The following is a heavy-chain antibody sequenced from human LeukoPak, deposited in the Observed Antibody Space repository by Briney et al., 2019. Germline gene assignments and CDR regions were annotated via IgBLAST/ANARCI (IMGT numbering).Heavy chain of an antibody. D-gene: IGHD2-2*02. CDR2: IIPIFGTA. CDR3: AVVGLCSSTSCYTRELDYYYYMDV. Sequence: GASVKVSCKASGGTFSSYAISWVRQAPGQGLEWMGGIIPIFGTANYAQKFQGRVTITTDESTNTAYMELSSLRSEDTAVYYCAVVGLCSSTSCYTRELDYYYYMDVWGKGTTVTVSS. CDR1: GGTFSSYA. V-gene: IGHV1-69*05. J-gene: IGHJ6*03.